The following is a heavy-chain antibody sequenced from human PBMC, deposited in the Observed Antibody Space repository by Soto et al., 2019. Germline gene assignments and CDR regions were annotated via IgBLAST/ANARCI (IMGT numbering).Heavy chain of an antibody. D-gene: IGHD3-10*01. CDR2: IYYSGST. J-gene: IGHJ4*02. Sequence: SETLSLTCAVSGGSIISGGYSWSWIRQPPGKGLEWIGYIYYSGSTNYNPSLKSRVTISVDTSKNSLYLQMNYLRVEDTGVFYCARDKTVQFGQFDYWGQGTLVTVSS. V-gene: IGHV4-61*08. CDR1: GGSIISGGYS. CDR3: ARDKTVQFGQFDY.